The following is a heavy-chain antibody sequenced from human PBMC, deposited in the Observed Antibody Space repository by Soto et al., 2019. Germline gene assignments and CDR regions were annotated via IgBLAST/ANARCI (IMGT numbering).Heavy chain of an antibody. D-gene: IGHD3-16*02. CDR3: ARLSRITFIVD. CDR1: GYTFAHYY. Sequence: QVQLVQSGADVKGPGTSVTLSCQTSGYTFAHYYIHWVRQAPGQGLEYMGIIDPRTGTSGTSTSPQSVQGRLSITSDASTSTVYMELSNLRSDDTATYYCARLSRITFIVDWGQGTLVTVSS. J-gene: IGHJ4*02. V-gene: IGHV1-46*04. CDR2: IDPRTGTSGTS.